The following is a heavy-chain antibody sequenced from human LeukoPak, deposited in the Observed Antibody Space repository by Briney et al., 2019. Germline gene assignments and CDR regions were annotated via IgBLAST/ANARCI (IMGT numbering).Heavy chain of an antibody. D-gene: IGHD6-13*01. J-gene: IGHJ4*02. CDR3: ARVSSSSWWALDY. CDR1: GFTFSNYW. Sequence: GGSLRLSCAASGFTFSNYWMSWVRQAPGKGLECLANIKQDGSETYYADSVQGRFTISRDNAKNTLYLQMNSLRAEDTAVYYCARVSSSSWWALDYWGQGTLVTVSS. V-gene: IGHV3-7*01. CDR2: IKQDGSET.